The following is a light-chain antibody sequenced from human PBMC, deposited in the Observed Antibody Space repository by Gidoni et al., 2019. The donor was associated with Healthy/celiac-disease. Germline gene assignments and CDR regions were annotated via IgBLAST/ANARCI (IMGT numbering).Light chain of an antibody. CDR1: QSVSSSY. J-gene: IGKJ4*01. Sequence: EIVLTQSPGTLSLSPGERATLSCRASQSVSSSYLAWYQQKPGQAPRLHIYGASSRATGIPDRFSGSGSGTDFTLTISRLEPEDFAVYYCQQYGSSPFLTFGGGTKVEIK. CDR2: GAS. V-gene: IGKV3-20*01. CDR3: QQYGSSPFLT.